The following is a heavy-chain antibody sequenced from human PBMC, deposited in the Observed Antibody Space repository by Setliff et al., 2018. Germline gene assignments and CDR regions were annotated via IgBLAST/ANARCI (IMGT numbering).Heavy chain of an antibody. Sequence: SETLSLTCTVSGDSISSGYYYWAWIRQTPGKGLEWVGSLSFAGDAYYNPSLKSRVTMSLDTSKNQFSLRVKSVTAADTALYSCARDRFGGGWFDPWGQGTLVTVSS. CDR2: LSFAGDA. J-gene: IGHJ5*02. V-gene: IGHV4-39*07. CDR1: GDSISSGYYY. CDR3: ARDRFGGGWFDP. D-gene: IGHD3-10*01.